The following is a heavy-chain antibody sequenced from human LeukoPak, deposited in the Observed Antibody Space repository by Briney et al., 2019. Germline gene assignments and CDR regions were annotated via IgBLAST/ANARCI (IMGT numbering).Heavy chain of an antibody. CDR1: GGSFSGYY. CDR2: INHSGST. CDR3: AREDYSSGWVTESFDH. V-gene: IGHV4-34*01. Sequence: SETLSLTCAVYGGSFSGYYWSWIRQPPGKGLEWIGEINHSGSTNYNPSLKSRVTISVDTSKNQFSLKLSSVTAADTAVYYCAREDYSSGWVTESFDHWGQGTLVTVSS. D-gene: IGHD6-19*01. J-gene: IGHJ4*02.